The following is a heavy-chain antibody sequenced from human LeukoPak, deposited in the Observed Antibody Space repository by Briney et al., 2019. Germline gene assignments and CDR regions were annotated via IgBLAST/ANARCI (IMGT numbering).Heavy chain of an antibody. CDR1: GGSFSGYY. D-gene: IGHD2-15*01. CDR3: ARGLKDIVVVVAATPTNWFDP. Sequence: PSETLSLTCAVYGGSFSGYYWSWIRQPPGKGLEWIGEINHSGSNNYNPSLKSRVTISVDTSKNQFSLKLSSVTAADTAVYYCARGLKDIVVVVAATPTNWFDPWGQGTLVTVSS. J-gene: IGHJ5*02. CDR2: INHSGSN. V-gene: IGHV4-34*01.